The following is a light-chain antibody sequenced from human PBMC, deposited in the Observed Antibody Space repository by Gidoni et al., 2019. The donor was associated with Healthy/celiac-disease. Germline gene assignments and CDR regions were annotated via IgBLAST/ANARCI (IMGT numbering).Light chain of an antibody. Sequence: QSVLTQPPSASGTPGQRVTISCSGSSSNIGSNTVNWYQQLPRTAPKLLIFSNNQRTSGVPARFSGSTSGTSASLAISGLQSEDEADYYCAAWYDSLNGVVFGGGTKLTVL. J-gene: IGLJ2*01. V-gene: IGLV1-44*01. CDR1: SSNIGSNT. CDR2: SNN. CDR3: AAWYDSLNGVV.